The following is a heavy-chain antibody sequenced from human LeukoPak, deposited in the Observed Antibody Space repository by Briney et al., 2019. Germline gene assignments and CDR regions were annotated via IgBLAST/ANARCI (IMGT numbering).Heavy chain of an antibody. V-gene: IGHV3-20*04. D-gene: IGHD2-8*01. CDR2: INLNGGNT. J-gene: IGHJ6*03. Sequence: GGSLRLSCAASGFTFDDYGMSWVRQAPGKGLEWVSGINLNGGNTGYADSVKGRFTISRDNVKNSLYLQMNSLRAEDTALYYCARAPGVRYYYYMDVWGKGTTVTVSS. CDR1: GFTFDDYG. CDR3: ARAPGVRYYYYMDV.